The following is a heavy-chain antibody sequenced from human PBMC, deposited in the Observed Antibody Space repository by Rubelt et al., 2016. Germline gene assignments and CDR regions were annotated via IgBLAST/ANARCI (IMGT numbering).Heavy chain of an antibody. CDR3: AKMPTGIAAAGTPSGSFDY. Sequence: EVQLVESGGGLVQPGRSLRLSCAASGFTVSSNYMSWVRQAPGKGLEWASAISGSGGSTYYADSVKGRFTISRDNSKNTLYLQMNSLRAEDTAVYYCAKMPTGIAAAGTPSGSFDYWGQGTLVTVSS. CDR1: GFTVSSNY. CDR2: ISGSGGST. D-gene: IGHD6-13*01. V-gene: IGHV3-23*04. J-gene: IGHJ4*02.